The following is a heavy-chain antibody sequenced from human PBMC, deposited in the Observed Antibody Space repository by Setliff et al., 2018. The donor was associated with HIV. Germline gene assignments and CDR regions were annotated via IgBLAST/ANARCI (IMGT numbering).Heavy chain of an antibody. CDR3: ARLAYCGGDCYSHYFDY. CDR2: IYPGDSDT. J-gene: IGHJ4*02. CDR1: GYSFTNYW. V-gene: IGHV5-51*01. D-gene: IGHD2-21*02. Sequence: PGESLKISCKGSGYSFTNYWIGWVRQMPGKGLEWMGIIYPGDSDTRYSPSFQGQVTISADKSISTAYLQWSSLKASDTAMYYCARLAYCGGDCYSHYFDYWGQGTQVTVSS.